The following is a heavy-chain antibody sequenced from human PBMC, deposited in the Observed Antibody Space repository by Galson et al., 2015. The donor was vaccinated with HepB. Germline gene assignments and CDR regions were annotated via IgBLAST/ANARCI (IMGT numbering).Heavy chain of an antibody. CDR1: GFTFSSYA. D-gene: IGHD2-2*01. V-gene: IGHV3-23*01. CDR3: AKGRRFGVVVPAAMGY. Sequence: SLRLSCAASGFTFSSYAMSWVRQAPGKGLEWVSAISGSGGSTYYADSVKGRFTISRDNSKNTLYLQMNSLRAEDTAVYYCAKGRRFGVVVPAAMGYRGQGTLVTVSS. J-gene: IGHJ4*02. CDR2: ISGSGGST.